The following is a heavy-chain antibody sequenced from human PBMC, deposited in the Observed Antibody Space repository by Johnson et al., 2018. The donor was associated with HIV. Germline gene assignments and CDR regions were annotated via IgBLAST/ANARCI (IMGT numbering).Heavy chain of an antibody. J-gene: IGHJ3*02. CDR2: IYSGGST. Sequence: VQLVESGGGLIQPGGSLRLSCAASGFTVSSNYMSWVRQAPGKGLAWVSVIYSGGSTSYADSVKGRFTISRDNSMNTLYLQMNSLRAEDTAVYYCARARARVTFDIWCQGTMVTVSS. CDR1: GFTVSSNY. CDR3: ARARARVTFDI. V-gene: IGHV3-53*01. D-gene: IGHD2-21*01.